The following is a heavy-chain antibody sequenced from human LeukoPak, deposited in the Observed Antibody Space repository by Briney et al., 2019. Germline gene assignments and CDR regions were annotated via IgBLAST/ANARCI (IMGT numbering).Heavy chain of an antibody. V-gene: IGHV4-61*05. Sequence: PSETLSLTCTVSGGSISSSSYYWGWIRQPPGKGLEWIGYIYYSGSTTYNPSLKSRVTMSVDTSKNQFSLKLSSVTAADTAVYYCASRPIAVDIFDYWGQGTLVTVSS. CDR2: IYYSGST. CDR1: GGSISSSSYY. J-gene: IGHJ4*02. D-gene: IGHD6-19*01. CDR3: ASRPIAVDIFDY.